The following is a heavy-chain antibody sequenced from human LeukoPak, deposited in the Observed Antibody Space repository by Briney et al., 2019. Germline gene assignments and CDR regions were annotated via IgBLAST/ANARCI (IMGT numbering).Heavy chain of an antibody. CDR3: ARDLGILAAAGYFDY. V-gene: IGHV1-18*01. CDR1: GYTFTSYG. D-gene: IGHD6-13*01. Sequence: ASVKVSCKASGYTFTSYGISWVRQAPGQGLDWMGWISAYNGNTNYAQKLQGRVTMTTDTSTSTAYMELRSLRSDDTAVYYCARDLGILAAAGYFDYWGQGTLVTVSS. J-gene: IGHJ4*02. CDR2: ISAYNGNT.